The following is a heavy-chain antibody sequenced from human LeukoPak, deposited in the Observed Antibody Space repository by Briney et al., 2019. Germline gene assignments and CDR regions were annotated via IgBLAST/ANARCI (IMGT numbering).Heavy chain of an antibody. V-gene: IGHV3-30*04. D-gene: IGHD6-19*01. CDR1: GFTFSSYA. CDR2: ISYDGSNK. Sequence: GGSLRLSCAASGFTFSSYAMHWVRQAPGKGLEWVAVISYDGSNKYYADSVKGRFTISRDNSKNTLYLQMNSLRAEDTAVYYCAREGSGWHPGNAFDIWGQGTMITVSS. J-gene: IGHJ3*02. CDR3: AREGSGWHPGNAFDI.